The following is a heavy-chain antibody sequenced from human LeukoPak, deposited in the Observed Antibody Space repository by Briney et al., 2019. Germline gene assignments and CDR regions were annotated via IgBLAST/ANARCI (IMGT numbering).Heavy chain of an antibody. CDR3: AKDLKSGYSSGWFFDY. Sequence: GGSLRLSCAASGFTFSSYAMHWVRQAPGKGLEWVAFISYDGSNKYYADSVKGRFTISRDNSKNTLYLQMNSLRAEDTAVYYCAKDLKSGYSSGWFFDYWGQGTLVTVSS. J-gene: IGHJ4*02. CDR2: ISYDGSNK. CDR1: GFTFSSYA. V-gene: IGHV3-30*02. D-gene: IGHD6-19*01.